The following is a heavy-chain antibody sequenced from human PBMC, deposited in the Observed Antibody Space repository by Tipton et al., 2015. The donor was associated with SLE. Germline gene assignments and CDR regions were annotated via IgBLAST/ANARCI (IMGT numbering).Heavy chain of an antibody. V-gene: IGHV3-43*01. Sequence: GSLRLSCAASGFTLDDYSMHWVRQVPGKGLEWVCLISWDGGSTYYADSVKGRFTISRDNAKNSLYLQMSSLRAEDTAMYYCARVPWMQAYDYWGQGTLVTVSS. CDR3: ARVPWMQAYDY. CDR2: ISWDGGST. D-gene: IGHD5-18*01. CDR1: GFTLDDYS. J-gene: IGHJ4*02.